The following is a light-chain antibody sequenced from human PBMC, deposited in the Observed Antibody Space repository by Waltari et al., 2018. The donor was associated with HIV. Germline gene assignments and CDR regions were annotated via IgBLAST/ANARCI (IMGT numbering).Light chain of an antibody. V-gene: IGKV3-15*01. CDR3: QQYYNWPLT. J-gene: IGKJ5*01. CDR2: GTS. Sequence: EIVMTQSPATLSVSPGQRVTLSCRASQSVSNNLAWYQQKPGQSPRLLIHGTSTRATGLPARFSGGGSGTEFTLTISSLQSEEFAVYFCQQYYNWPLTFGQGTRLEIK. CDR1: QSVSNN.